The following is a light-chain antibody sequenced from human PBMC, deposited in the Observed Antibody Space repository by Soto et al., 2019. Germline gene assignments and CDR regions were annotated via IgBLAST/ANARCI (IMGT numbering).Light chain of an antibody. V-gene: IGKV3-20*01. CDR2: DAS. J-gene: IGKJ1*01. CDR3: QQHGSSPWT. CDR1: QSVSYY. Sequence: EIVLTQSPGTLSLSPGERATLSCRASQSVSYYLAWYQQKPGQAPRLLIYDASSRATGVPDRFSGSGSGTDFTLTISRLEPEDFAVYYCQQHGSSPWTFGQGTKVDIK.